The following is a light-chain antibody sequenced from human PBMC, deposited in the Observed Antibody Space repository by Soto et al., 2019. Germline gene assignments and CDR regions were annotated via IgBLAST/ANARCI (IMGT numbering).Light chain of an antibody. CDR2: GAS. Sequence: EIVLTQSPDTLSLSPGERATVSCRASQSVSTSYLAWYQQKPGQAPRLLIYGASSRATGIPDRFSGSGSGTDFTLTISRLEPEDFAVYYCQQYGSSHRITFGQGTRLEIK. CDR1: QSVSTSY. V-gene: IGKV3-20*01. J-gene: IGKJ5*01. CDR3: QQYGSSHRIT.